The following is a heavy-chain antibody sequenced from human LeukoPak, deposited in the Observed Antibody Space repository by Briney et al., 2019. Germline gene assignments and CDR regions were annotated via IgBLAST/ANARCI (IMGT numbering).Heavy chain of an antibody. J-gene: IGHJ4*02. CDR1: GYTFTSYG. Sequence: ASVKVSCKASGYTFTSYGISWVRQAPGQGLEWMGWISAYNGNTNYAQKLQGRVTMTTDTSTSTAYMELRSLRSDDTAVYYCARTSPSRGYSGYDPEDYWGQGTLVTVSS. CDR3: ARTSPSRGYSGYDPEDY. D-gene: IGHD5-12*01. CDR2: ISAYNGNT. V-gene: IGHV1-18*01.